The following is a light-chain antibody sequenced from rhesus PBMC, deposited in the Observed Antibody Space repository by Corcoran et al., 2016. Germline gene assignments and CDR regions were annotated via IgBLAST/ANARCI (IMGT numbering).Light chain of an antibody. CDR3: QQYNNWKT. Sequence: EIVMTQSPATLSLSPGERATLSCRASQSVSSYVAWYQQKPDEAPRRLIFGASSRATGLPDRLSVSGSGTDFTLIISSLEPEDVEVYYCQQYNNWKTFGQGTKVEIK. V-gene: IGKV3S9*01. CDR2: GAS. CDR1: QSVSSY. J-gene: IGKJ1*01.